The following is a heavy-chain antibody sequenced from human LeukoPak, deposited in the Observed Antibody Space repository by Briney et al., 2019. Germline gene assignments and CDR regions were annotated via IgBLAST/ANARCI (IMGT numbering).Heavy chain of an antibody. Sequence: PSETLSLTCTVSGGSISSSSYDWGWIRQPPGKGLEWIGSIYYSGSTYYNPSLKSRCTISVDTSKNQFSLKLSSVTAADTAVYYCARVQRWELLSAAYYFDYWGQGTLVTVSS. CDR1: GGSISSSSYD. D-gene: IGHD1-26*01. CDR2: IYYSGST. J-gene: IGHJ4*02. CDR3: ARVQRWELLSAAYYFDY. V-gene: IGHV4-39*01.